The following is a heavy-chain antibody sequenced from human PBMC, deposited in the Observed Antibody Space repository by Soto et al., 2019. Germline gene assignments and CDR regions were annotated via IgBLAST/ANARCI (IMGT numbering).Heavy chain of an antibody. V-gene: IGHV4-4*07. D-gene: IGHD2-8*01. CDR2: ITARGTT. CDR3: ARGMARYFDL. Sequence: QVQLQESGPGLVKPLETLSLICTVSGDSISNFYWSWIRHTTGKGLESLGRITARGTTNYNPSLLSRVAMSLDTSKYQFSLRLTSLSAADTAVYFCARGMARYFDLWGRGTLVTVFS. J-gene: IGHJ2*01. CDR1: GDSISNFY.